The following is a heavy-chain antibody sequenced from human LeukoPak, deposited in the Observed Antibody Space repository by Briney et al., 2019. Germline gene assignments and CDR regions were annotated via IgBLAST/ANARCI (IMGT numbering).Heavy chain of an antibody. Sequence: SETLSLTCTVSGGSISSYYWSWIRQPPGKGLEWIGYIYYGGSTNYNPSLKSRVTISVDTSKNQFSLKLSSVTAADTAVYYCARLRRHSGYDYYYYGMDVWGQGTTVTVSS. D-gene: IGHD5-12*01. CDR3: ARLRRHSGYDYYYYGMDV. J-gene: IGHJ6*02. V-gene: IGHV4-59*08. CDR1: GGSISSYY. CDR2: IYYGGST.